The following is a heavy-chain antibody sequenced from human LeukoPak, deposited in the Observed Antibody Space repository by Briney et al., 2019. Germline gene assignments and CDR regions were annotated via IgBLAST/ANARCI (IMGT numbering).Heavy chain of an antibody. CDR3: ARDPHNGHRANPGY. D-gene: IGHD2-8*01. CDR1: KFTFSTFA. CDR2: TSSDGSSK. V-gene: IGHV3-30-3*01. Sequence: PGGSLRLSCAASKFTFSTFAMHWVRQAPGKGLEWVALTSSDGSSKYYTDSVKGRFTISRDNSKNTLYLQMNSLRDEDTAVYYCARDPHNGHRANPGYWGQGTLVTVCS. J-gene: IGHJ4*02.